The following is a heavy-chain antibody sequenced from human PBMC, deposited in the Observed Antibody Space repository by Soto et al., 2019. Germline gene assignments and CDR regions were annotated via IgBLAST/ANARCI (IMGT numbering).Heavy chain of an antibody. V-gene: IGHV3-21*01. J-gene: IGHJ6*03. Sequence: EVQLVESGGGLVKPGGSLRLSCAASGFTFSSYSMNWVRQAPGKGLEWVSSISSSSSYIYYADSVKGRFTISRDNAKNSLYLQINSLRAEDTAVYYCARAVWGIAAAENDYYYYMDVWGKGTTVTVSS. CDR1: GFTFSSYS. CDR2: ISSSSSYI. D-gene: IGHD6-13*01. CDR3: ARAVWGIAAAENDYYYYMDV.